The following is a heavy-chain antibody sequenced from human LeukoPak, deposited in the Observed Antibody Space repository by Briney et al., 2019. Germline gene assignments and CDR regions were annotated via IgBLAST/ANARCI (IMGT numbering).Heavy chain of an antibody. V-gene: IGHV3-48*03. J-gene: IGHJ4*02. D-gene: IGHD6-25*01. CDR2: ISSSGSTI. CDR3: ARDPSAGSES. CDR1: GFTFSSYE. Sequence: GGSLRLSCAASGFTFSSYEMNWVRQAPGKGLEWVSYISSSGSTIYYADSVKGRFTISRDNAKSSLYLQMNSLRVEDTAVYYCARDPSAGSESWGQGTLVTVSS.